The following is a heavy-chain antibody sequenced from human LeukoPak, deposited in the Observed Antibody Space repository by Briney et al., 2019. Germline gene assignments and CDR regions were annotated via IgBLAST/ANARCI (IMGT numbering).Heavy chain of an antibody. CDR2: ISSSSSTI. D-gene: IGHD2-21*02. J-gene: IGHJ4*02. CDR3: ASSVVVTRNY. V-gene: IGHV3-48*01. CDR1: GFTFSSYS. Sequence: PGGSLRLSCAASGFTFSSYSMNWVRQAPGKGLEWVSYISSSSSTIYYADSVKGRFTISRDNAKNSLYLQMNSLRAEDTAVYYCASSVVVTRNYWGQGTLVTVSS.